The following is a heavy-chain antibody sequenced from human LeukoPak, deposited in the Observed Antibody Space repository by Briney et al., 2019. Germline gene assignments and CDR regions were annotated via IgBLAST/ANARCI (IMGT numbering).Heavy chain of an antibody. Sequence: GGSLRLSCAASGFTFSSYSMIWVRQAPGKGLEWVSSISSNSSYIYYADSVKGRFTISRDNAKNSLYLQMNSLRDEDTAIYYCARDPYNGNYGDFYYYYMDVWGKGTTVTISS. CDR1: GFTFSSYS. J-gene: IGHJ6*03. CDR2: ISSNSSYI. D-gene: IGHD1-26*01. V-gene: IGHV3-21*01. CDR3: ARDPYNGNYGDFYYYYMDV.